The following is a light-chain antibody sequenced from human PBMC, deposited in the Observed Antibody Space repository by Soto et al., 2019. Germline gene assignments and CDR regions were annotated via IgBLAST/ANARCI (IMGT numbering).Light chain of an antibody. V-gene: IGKV3-15*01. CDR2: GVS. CDR1: QSVGSN. Sequence: EIVMTQSPVTLSVSPGERATLSCRASQSVGSNLAWYQQKPGHAPRLLIYGVSTRATGNPARFSGSGSGKEFSLALSRLQSEDFAVYYCQQYNNWPPYTFGQGTKLEIK. CDR3: QQYNNWPPYT. J-gene: IGKJ2*01.